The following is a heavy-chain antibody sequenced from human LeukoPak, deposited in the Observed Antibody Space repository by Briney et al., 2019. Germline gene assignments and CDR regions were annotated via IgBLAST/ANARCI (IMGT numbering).Heavy chain of an antibody. CDR1: VDSVSTNSAA. CDR3: ARAPRSRTEGHFDY. CDR2: TFYRSKWFN. J-gene: IGHJ4*02. D-gene: IGHD6-6*01. Sequence: SQTLSLTCAISVDSVSTNSAAWHWIRQSPSRGLEWLGRTFYRSKWFNDYAVSVKSRLTINPDTSKNQFSLQLNSVTPEDTAVYYCARAPRSRTEGHFDYWGQGTLVTVSS. V-gene: IGHV6-1*01.